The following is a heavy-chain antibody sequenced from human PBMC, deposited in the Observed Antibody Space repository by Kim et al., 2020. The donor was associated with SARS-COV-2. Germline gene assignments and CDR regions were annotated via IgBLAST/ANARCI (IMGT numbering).Heavy chain of an antibody. J-gene: IGHJ3*02. CDR1: GGSISSGNYY. D-gene: IGHD3-10*01. Sequence: SETLSLTCTVSGGSISSGNYYWSWIRQHPRKGLEWIGYIYNTGSAYYNPSLESRTTISVDTSKNQFSLNLNSVTAADTAVYYCARDWGGGSGSYYRALDIWGQGTMVTVSS. V-gene: IGHV4-31*03. CDR2: IYNTGSA. CDR3: ARDWGGGSGSYYRALDI.